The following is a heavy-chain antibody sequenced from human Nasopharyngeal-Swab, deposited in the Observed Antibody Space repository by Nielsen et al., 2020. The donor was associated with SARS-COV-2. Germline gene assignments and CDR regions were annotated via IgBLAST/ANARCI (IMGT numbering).Heavy chain of an antibody. CDR3: AREMASFDT. J-gene: IGHJ4*02. CDR1: GGSISSYY. CDR2: IYYNGST. Sequence: SETLSLTCKVAGGSISSYYWSWIRQPPGKGLEWIGYIYYNGSTNYNPSLKSRVTISVDTSKYQFSLKLSSVTAADTAVYYCAREMASFDTWGQGTLVTVSS. V-gene: IGHV4-59*01. D-gene: IGHD5-24*01.